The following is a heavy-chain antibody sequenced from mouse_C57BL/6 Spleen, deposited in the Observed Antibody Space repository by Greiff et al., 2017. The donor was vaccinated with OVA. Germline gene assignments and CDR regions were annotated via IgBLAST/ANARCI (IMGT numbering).Heavy chain of an antibody. CDR3: ARCPLYGNYDWYFDV. D-gene: IGHD2-1*01. CDR2: IDPANGNT. J-gene: IGHJ1*03. CDR1: GFNIKNTY. V-gene: IGHV14-3*01. Sequence: EVMLVESVAELVRPGASVKLSCTASGFNIKNTYMHWVKQRPEQGLEWIGRIDPANGNTKYAPKFQGKATITADTSSNTAYLQLSSLTSEDTAIYYCARCPLYGNYDWYFDVWGTGTTVTVSS.